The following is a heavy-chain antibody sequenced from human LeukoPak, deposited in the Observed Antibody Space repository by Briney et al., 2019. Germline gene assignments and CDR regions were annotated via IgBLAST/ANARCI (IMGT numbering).Heavy chain of an antibody. J-gene: IGHJ5*02. CDR1: GGTFSSYA. CDR2: ISAYNGNT. CDR3: ARPVLTMVRGVNWFDP. D-gene: IGHD3-10*01. Sequence: ASVNVSCKASGGTFSSYAISWVRQAPRQGLEWMGRISAYNGNTNYAQKLQGRVTMTTDTSTSTAYMELRSLRSDDTAVYYCARPVLTMVRGVNWFDPWGQGTLVTVSS. V-gene: IGHV1-18*01.